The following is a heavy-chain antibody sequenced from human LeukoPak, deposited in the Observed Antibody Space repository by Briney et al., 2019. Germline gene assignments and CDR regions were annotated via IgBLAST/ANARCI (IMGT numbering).Heavy chain of an antibody. CDR1: GFTFDDYG. J-gene: IGHJ4*02. Sequence: GGSLRLSCAASGFTFDDYGMSWVRQAPGKGLEWVSAISGSGGSTYYADSVKGRFTISRDNSKNTLYLQMNSLRAEDTAAYYCAKVGEDYVWGSYLDYWGQGTLVTVSS. CDR2: ISGSGGST. V-gene: IGHV3-23*01. D-gene: IGHD3-16*02. CDR3: AKVGEDYVWGSYLDY.